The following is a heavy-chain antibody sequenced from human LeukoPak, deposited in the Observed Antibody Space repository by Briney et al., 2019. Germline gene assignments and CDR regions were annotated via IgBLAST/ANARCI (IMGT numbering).Heavy chain of an antibody. J-gene: IGHJ4*02. Sequence: GGSPRLSCAGFGFTFSNYGMNWVRQAPGKGLEWVSGISGSGGSTYYADSVKGRFTISRDNSKNTLYLQMNSLRAEDTAVYYCAKARYIWGSYRRTPIDYWGQGTLVTVSS. CDR3: AKARYIWGSYRRTPIDY. CDR1: GFTFSNYG. V-gene: IGHV3-23*01. CDR2: ISGSGGST. D-gene: IGHD3-16*02.